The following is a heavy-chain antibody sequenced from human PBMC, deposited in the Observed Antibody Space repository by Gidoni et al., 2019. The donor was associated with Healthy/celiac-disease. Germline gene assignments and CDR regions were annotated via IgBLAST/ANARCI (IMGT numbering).Heavy chain of an antibody. V-gene: IGHV3-30*18. CDR2: ISYDGRNK. CDR1: GFTFSSYG. CDR3: AKPDHTVTTSFFDY. Sequence: HVQLVQSAGGVVPPGRTLMLSCAASGFTFSSYGSHWVRQAPVKGLEWVEVISYDGRNKYYVDSVKGRVTISRDNSKNTLYLQMNSLRAEDTAVYDCAKPDHTVTTSFFDYWGQGTLVTVSS. D-gene: IGHD4-17*01. J-gene: IGHJ4*02.